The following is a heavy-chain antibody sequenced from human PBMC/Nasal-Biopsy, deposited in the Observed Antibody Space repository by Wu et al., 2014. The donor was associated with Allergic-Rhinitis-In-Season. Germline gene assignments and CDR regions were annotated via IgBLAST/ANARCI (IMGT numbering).Heavy chain of an antibody. CDR1: GFTFDMYV. V-gene: IGHV3-23*01. Sequence: LRLSCEASGFTFDMYVMTWVRQAPGQGLEWVSSISPDGDSTYYADSVRGRFTISRDNSKNTLYLQMSSLRAEDTAIYYCAKEIGTYSRYWGLYDLSYDMDVWGQGTTVTVS. J-gene: IGHJ6*02. CDR3: AKEIGTYSRYWGLYDLSYDMDV. CDR2: ISPDGDST. D-gene: IGHD6-13*01.